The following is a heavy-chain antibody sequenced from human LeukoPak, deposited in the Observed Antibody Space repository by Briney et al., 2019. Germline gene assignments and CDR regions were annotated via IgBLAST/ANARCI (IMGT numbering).Heavy chain of an antibody. D-gene: IGHD1-26*01. CDR3: ARDRPVYQVGASWGIDI. CDR1: GGSISSYY. J-gene: IGHJ3*02. CDR2: IYYSGST. V-gene: IGHV4-59*01. Sequence: PSETLSLTCTVSGGSISSYYWSWIRQPPGKGLEWIGHIYYSGSTNYNPSLKSRVTISVDTSKNQFSLKLSSVTAADTAVYYCARDRPVYQVGASWGIDIWGQGTMVTVSS.